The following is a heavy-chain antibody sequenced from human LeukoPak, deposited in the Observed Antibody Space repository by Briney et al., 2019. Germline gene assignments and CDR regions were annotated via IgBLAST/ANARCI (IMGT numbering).Heavy chain of an antibody. J-gene: IGHJ4*02. V-gene: IGHV1-46*01. Sequence: PGASVKVSCKASGYTFTTYYIHWVRQAPGQGLEWMGIINPTGGSTTYAQKFQGRVIMTRDTSTSTVFMEVNSLRSEDTAVYYCALYSSTWYWGQGTLVTVSS. D-gene: IGHD6-13*01. CDR1: GYTFTTYY. CDR3: ALYSSTWY. CDR2: INPTGGST.